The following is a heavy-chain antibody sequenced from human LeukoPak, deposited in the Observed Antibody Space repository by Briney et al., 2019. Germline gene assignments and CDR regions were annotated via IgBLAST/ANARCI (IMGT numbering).Heavy chain of an antibody. V-gene: IGHV3-74*01. Sequence: GGSLRLSCAASGFTFSTYWMHWFRQVPGKGLVWVSRINADGSSTTYADSVKGRFTISRDNAKNILYLQMNSLRAEDTAVYYCARGHCSTTSCSYHWGQGTLVTVSS. CDR3: ARGHCSTTSCSYH. D-gene: IGHD2-2*01. CDR1: GFTFSTYW. J-gene: IGHJ5*02. CDR2: INADGSST.